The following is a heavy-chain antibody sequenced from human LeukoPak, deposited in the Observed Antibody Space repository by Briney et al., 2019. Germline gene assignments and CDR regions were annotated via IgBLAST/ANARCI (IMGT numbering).Heavy chain of an antibody. D-gene: IGHD6-19*01. Sequence: PGGSLRLSCAASGFTSRNYGMNWVRQAPGKGLEWVALIWYDGSRDYYVDFVKGRFTVSRDNSKNSLYLQTKNLRAEDTAVYYCATVRGSDWYMDYWGQGTLVTVSS. CDR2: IWYDGSRD. CDR1: GFTSRNYG. CDR3: ATVRGSDWYMDY. V-gene: IGHV3-33*01. J-gene: IGHJ4*02.